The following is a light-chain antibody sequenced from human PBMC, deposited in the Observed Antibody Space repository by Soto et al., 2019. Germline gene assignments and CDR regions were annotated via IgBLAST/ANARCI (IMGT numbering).Light chain of an antibody. CDR1: SSDVGSYNL. CDR2: EGS. Sequence: QSVLTQPASVSGSPGQSITISCTGTSSDVGSYNLVSWYQQHPAKAPKLMIYEGSKRPSGVSNRFSGSKSGNTASLTISGLQAEDEADYYCCSYAGSVYVFGTGTKVTVL. CDR3: CSYAGSVYV. V-gene: IGLV2-23*01. J-gene: IGLJ1*01.